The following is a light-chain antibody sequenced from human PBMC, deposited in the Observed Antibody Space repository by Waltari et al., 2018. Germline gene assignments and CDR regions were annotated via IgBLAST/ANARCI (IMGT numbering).Light chain of an antibody. CDR3: CSYAGSTTWV. J-gene: IGLJ3*02. CDR2: EGS. CDR1: SSDVGSYNL. V-gene: IGLV2-23*01. Sequence: QSALTQPASVSGSPGQSITIPCTGTSSDVGSYNLVSWYQQHPGKAPELMIYEGSKRPSGVSNRFSGSKSGHTASLTISGLQAEDEADYYCCSYAGSTTWVFGGGTKLTVL.